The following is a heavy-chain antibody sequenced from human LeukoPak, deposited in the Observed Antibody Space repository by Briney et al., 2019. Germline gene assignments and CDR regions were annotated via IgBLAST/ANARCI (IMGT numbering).Heavy chain of an antibody. J-gene: IGHJ4*02. D-gene: IGHD5-24*01. CDR2: IYYSGST. Sequence: SQTLSLTCTVSGGSISSDGYYWSWIRQHPGKGLEWIGYIYYSGSTYYNPSLKSRVTISVDTSKNQFSLKLSSVTAADTAVYYRAREGEVREMTTWGQGTLVTVSS. V-gene: IGHV4-31*03. CDR3: AREGEVREMTT. CDR1: GGSISSDGYY.